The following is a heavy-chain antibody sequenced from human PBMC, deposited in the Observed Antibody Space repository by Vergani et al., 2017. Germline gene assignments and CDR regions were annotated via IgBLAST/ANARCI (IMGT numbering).Heavy chain of an antibody. D-gene: IGHD6-19*01. CDR3: ARDQQWLEVDSYGMDV. CDR1: GFTFSSYG. CDR2: ISSSSSYI. V-gene: IGHV3-21*01. J-gene: IGHJ6*02. Sequence: VQLVESGGGVVQPGGSLRLSCAASGFTFSSYGMHWVRQAPGKGLEWVSSISSSSSYIYYADSVKGRFTISRDNAKNSLYLQMNSLRAEDTAVYYCARDQQWLEVDSYGMDVWGQGTTVTVSS.